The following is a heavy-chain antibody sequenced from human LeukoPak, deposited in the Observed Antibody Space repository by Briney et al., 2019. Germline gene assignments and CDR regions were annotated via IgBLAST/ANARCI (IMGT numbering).Heavy chain of an antibody. J-gene: IGHJ4*02. V-gene: IGHV3-30*02. CDR3: AKEQQLVGGAFDY. D-gene: IGHD6-13*01. CDR1: GFTFSSYG. CDR2: IRYDGSNK. Sequence: GGSLRLSCAASGFTFSSYGMHWVRQAPGKGLERVAFIRYDGSNKYYADSVKGRFTISRDNSKNTLYLQMNSLRAEDTAVYYCAKEQQLVGGAFDYWGQGTLVTVSS.